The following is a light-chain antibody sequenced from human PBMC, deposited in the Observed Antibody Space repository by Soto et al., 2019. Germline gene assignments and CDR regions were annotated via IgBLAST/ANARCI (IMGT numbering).Light chain of an antibody. Sequence: EIVLTDSPGTLSLSRWEIATLSCRASQSVRSSYLAWYQQKPGQAPRLLIYGASSRATGIPDRFSGSGSGTDFTLTINRLEPEDFAVYYCQQYGGMWTFGQGTKVDIK. CDR1: QSVRSSY. J-gene: IGKJ1*01. CDR3: QQYGGMWT. V-gene: IGKV3-20*01. CDR2: GAS.